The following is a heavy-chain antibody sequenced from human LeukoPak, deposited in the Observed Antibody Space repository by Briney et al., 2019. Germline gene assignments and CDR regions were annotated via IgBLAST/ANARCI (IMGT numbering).Heavy chain of an antibody. CDR1: GFTFSSYD. D-gene: IGHD3-22*01. CDR3: ARGHYYDSSGYYYGAFDI. J-gene: IGHJ3*02. V-gene: IGHV3-13*01. CDR2: IGTAGDT. Sequence: GGSLRLSCAASGFTFSSYDMHWVRQAPGKGLEWVSAIGTAGDTYYPGSVKGRFTISRENAKNSLYLQMNSLRAGDTAVYYCARGHYYDSSGYYYGAFDIWGQGTMVTVSS.